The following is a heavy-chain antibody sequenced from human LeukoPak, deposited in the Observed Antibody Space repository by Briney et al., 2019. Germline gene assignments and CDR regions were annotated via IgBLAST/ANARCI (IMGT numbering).Heavy chain of an antibody. CDR1: GYSISSGYY. Sequence: PSETLSLTCAVSGYSISSGYYWGWIRQPPGKGLEWIGSIYHSGSTYYNPSLKSRVTISVDTSKNQFSLKLSSVTAADTAVYYCARDWPEGYCTNGVCFGRAWYFDLWGRGTLVTVSS. V-gene: IGHV4-38-2*02. J-gene: IGHJ2*01. CDR3: ARDWPEGYCTNGVCFGRAWYFDL. D-gene: IGHD2-8*01. CDR2: IYHSGST.